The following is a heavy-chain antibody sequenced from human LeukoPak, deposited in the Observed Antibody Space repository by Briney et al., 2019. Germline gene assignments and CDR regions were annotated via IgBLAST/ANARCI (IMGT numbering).Heavy chain of an antibody. CDR3: ARDQFDLGVWLALHYYYGMDV. V-gene: IGHV3-48*02. CDR1: GFTFSSYS. D-gene: IGHD6-19*01. J-gene: IGHJ6*02. CDR2: ISSSSSTI. Sequence: GGSLRLSCAASGFTFSSYSMNWVRQAPGKGLEWVSYISSSSSTIYYADSVKGRFTISRDNAKNSLYLQMNSLRDEDTAVYYCARDQFDLGVWLALHYYYGMDVWGQGTTVTVSS.